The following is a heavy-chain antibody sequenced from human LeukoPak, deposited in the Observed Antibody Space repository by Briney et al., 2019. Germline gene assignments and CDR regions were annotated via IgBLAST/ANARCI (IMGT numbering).Heavy chain of an antibody. Sequence: AGGSLRLSCVAPGFTLSSHWMSWVRQAPGKGLEWVANINQDGSAKYFVDSVKGRFTISRDNAKNSMYLQMNSLRAEDTAVYYCARWEIRGTAHKLDYWGQGTLVTVSS. J-gene: IGHJ4*02. D-gene: IGHD1-7*01. CDR1: GFTLSSHW. CDR3: ARWEIRGTAHKLDY. V-gene: IGHV3-7*01. CDR2: INQDGSAK.